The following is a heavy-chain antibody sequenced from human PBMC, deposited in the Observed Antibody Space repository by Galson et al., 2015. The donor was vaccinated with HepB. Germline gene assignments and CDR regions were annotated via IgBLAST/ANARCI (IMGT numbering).Heavy chain of an antibody. CDR3: ARAADYRDGGGYYAAD. J-gene: IGHJ4*02. CDR1: GFTFSNYG. CDR2: IWFDGSNE. Sequence: LRLSCAASGFTFSNYGMHWVRQAPRKGLEWVAVIWFDGSNEYYTDSVRGRFTISRDNSKDTLYLQMHSLTAEDTAVYYCARAADYRDGGGYYAADWGQGTLVTVSS. V-gene: IGHV3-33*01. D-gene: IGHD3-22*01.